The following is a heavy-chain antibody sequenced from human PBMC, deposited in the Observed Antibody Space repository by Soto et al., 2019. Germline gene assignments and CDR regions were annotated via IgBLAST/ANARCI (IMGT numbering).Heavy chain of an antibody. D-gene: IGHD2-21*02. V-gene: IGHV1-2*02. CDR3: VYYCAKSNYGGDDYFQYGLDV. CDR1: GYRFTGYG. Sequence: QVQLVQSGAEVKKPGASLKVSCKASGYRFTGYGLHWVRQAPGQGLQWMGWINPKSGATDYAQKFQGRVTMTREMSTNTAYLELSGLISDDTAYDTAVYYCAKSNYGGDDYFQYGLDVWGQGTTVTVSS. J-gene: IGHJ6*02. CDR2: INPKSGAT.